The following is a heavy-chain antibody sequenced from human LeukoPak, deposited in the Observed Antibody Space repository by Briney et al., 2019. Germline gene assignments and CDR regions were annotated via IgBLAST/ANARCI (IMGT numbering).Heavy chain of an antibody. CDR3: ARVRRVLITTNDAFDI. V-gene: IGHV4-61*01. Sequence: SETLSLTCVVSTYSISNGYSWGWIRQPPGKGLELIGYIYYSGSTNYNPSLKSRITISVDTSKNQFSLSLISVTAADTAVYYCARVRRVLITTNDAFDIWGQGTMVTVSS. CDR1: TYSISNGYS. J-gene: IGHJ3*02. CDR2: IYYSGST. D-gene: IGHD3-22*01.